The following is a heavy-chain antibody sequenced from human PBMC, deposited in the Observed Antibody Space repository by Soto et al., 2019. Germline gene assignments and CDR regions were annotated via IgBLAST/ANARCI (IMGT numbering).Heavy chain of an antibody. CDR3: ARDPSIAARSGAFDI. J-gene: IGHJ3*02. CDR2: ISSSSSTI. CDR1: GFTFSSYS. V-gene: IGHV3-48*01. Sequence: GGSLRLSWAASGFTFSSYSMNWVRQAPGKGLEWVSYISSSSSTIYYADSVKGRFTISRDNAKNSLYLQMNSLRAEDTAVYYCARDPSIAARSGAFDIWGQGTMVTVSS. D-gene: IGHD6-6*01.